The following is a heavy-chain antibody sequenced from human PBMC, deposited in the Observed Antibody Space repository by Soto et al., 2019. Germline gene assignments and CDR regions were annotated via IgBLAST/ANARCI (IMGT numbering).Heavy chain of an antibody. J-gene: IGHJ4*02. Sequence: QLQLQESGPGLVKPSETLSLTCTVSGGSISSSSYYWGWIRQPPGKGLEWIGSIYYSGSTYYNPSLKSRLTLSVDTSKNQFSLKLSSVTAADTAVYYCARPGNYGSGSYLYYLDYWGQGTLVTVSS. CDR2: IYYSGST. V-gene: IGHV4-39*01. CDR1: GGSISSSSYY. D-gene: IGHD3-10*01. CDR3: ARPGNYGSGSYLYYLDY.